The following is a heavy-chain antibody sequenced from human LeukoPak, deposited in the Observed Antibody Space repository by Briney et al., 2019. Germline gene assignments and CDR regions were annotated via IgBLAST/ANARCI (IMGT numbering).Heavy chain of an antibody. V-gene: IGHV3-30*02. Sequence: PGGSLRLSCAASGFTFSSYGMHWVRQAPGKGLEWVAFIRYDGSNKYYADSVKGRFTISRDNSKNTLYLQMNSLRAEDTAVYYCAKGAVTTSGWFDPWGQGTLVTVSS. CDR1: GFTFSSYG. J-gene: IGHJ5*02. CDR3: AKGAVTTSGWFDP. CDR2: IRYDGSNK. D-gene: IGHD4-17*01.